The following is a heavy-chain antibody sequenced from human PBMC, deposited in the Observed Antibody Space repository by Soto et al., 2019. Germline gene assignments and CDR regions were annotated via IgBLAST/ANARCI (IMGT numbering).Heavy chain of an antibody. J-gene: IGHJ6*02. CDR3: ASHGGQYCSSTSCYIDYYYYGMDV. V-gene: IGHV1-69*06. CDR1: GGTFSSYA. Sequence: SVKVSCKASGGTFSSYAISWVRQAPGQGLEWMGGIIPIFGTANYAQKFQGRVTITADKSTSTAYMELSSLRSEDTAVYYCASHGGQYCSSTSCYIDYYYYGMDVWGQGTTVTVSS. CDR2: IIPIFGTA. D-gene: IGHD2-2*02.